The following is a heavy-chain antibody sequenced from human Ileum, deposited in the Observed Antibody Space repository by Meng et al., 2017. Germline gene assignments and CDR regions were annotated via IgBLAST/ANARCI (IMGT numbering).Heavy chain of an antibody. V-gene: IGHV4-39*01. D-gene: IGHD3-3*02. CDR3: ARHGHFTPDKYYFDS. CDR1: GASMNSFDDY. CDR2: VYKTGST. J-gene: IGHJ4*03. Sequence: QLQESGPGLVKPSETLSLTCTVSGASMNSFDDYWAWLRRAPGKEVQWIGIVYKTGSTYYNPSLMSRVTISVETSKNQFSLRLTSVTAADTGLYLCARHGHFTPDKYYFDSWGQGTLVTVSS.